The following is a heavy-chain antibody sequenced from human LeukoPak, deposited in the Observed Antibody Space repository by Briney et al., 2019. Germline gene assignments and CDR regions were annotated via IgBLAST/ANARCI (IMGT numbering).Heavy chain of an antibody. D-gene: IGHD3-22*01. CDR2: ISYDGSNK. CDR1: GFTFSSYA. J-gene: IGHJ3*02. Sequence: GGSLRLSCAASGFTFSSYAMHWVRQAPGKGLEWVAVISYDGSNKYYADSVKGRFTISRDNSKNTLYLQMNSLRAEDTAVYYCARAVDYYDSSQHAFDIWGQGTIVTVSS. CDR3: ARAVDYYDSSQHAFDI. V-gene: IGHV3-30-3*01.